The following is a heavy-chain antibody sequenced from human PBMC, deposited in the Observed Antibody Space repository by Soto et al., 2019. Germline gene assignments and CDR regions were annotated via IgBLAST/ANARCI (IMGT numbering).Heavy chain of an antibody. CDR1: GSSISSYY. J-gene: IGHJ4*02. V-gene: IGHV4-59*01. CDR3: ATTPSWSDGSVDY. Sequence: QVQLQESGPGLVKPSETLSLTCTVSGSSISSYYWSWIRQPPGKGLEWIAYIYYSGSTNYNPSLKSRVTISVDTSKNQFSLKLSSVTAADTAMYYCATTPSWSDGSVDYWGQGTLVTVSS. CDR2: IYYSGST. D-gene: IGHD1-26*01.